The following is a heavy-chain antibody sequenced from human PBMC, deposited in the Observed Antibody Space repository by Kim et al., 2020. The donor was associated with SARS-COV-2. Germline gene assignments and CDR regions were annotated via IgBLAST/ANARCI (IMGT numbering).Heavy chain of an antibody. V-gene: IGHV3-21*01. Sequence: GGSLRLSCAASGFTFSSYSMNWVRQAPGKGLEWVSSISSSSSYIYYADSVKGRFTISRDNAKNSLYLQMNSLRAEDTAVYYCAGSYYGSGRGPFDPWGQGTLVTVSS. CDR1: GFTFSSYS. CDR3: AGSYYGSGRGPFDP. CDR2: ISSSSSYI. J-gene: IGHJ5*02. D-gene: IGHD3-10*01.